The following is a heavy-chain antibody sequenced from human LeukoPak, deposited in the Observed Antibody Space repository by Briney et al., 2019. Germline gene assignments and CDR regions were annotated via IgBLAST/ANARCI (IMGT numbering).Heavy chain of an antibody. D-gene: IGHD1-26*01. CDR1: GGSISTYY. CDR2: VYDSGTT. CDR3: ARHGGSLGYFDY. Sequence: PSETLSLTCSVSGGSISTYYWSWIRQTPGKGLEWLGYVYDSGTTNYNPSLKGRLTISSDTSKNQFSLNLRSVNAADTAIYYCARHGGSLGYFDYWGQGTLVTVSS. V-gene: IGHV4-59*08. J-gene: IGHJ4*02.